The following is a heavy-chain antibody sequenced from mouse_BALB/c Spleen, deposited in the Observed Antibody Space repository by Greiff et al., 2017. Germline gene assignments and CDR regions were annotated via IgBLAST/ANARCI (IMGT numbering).Heavy chain of an antibody. D-gene: IGHD3-1*01. J-gene: IGHJ2*01. CDR2: IYPGSGST. CDR3: TRGRAARPYFDY. V-gene: IGHV1S22*01. CDR1: GYTFTSYW. Sequence: LQQPGSELVRPGASVKLSCKASGYTFTSYWMHWVKQRHGQGLEWIGNIYPGSGSTNYDEKFKSKGTLTVDTSSSTDYMHLSSLTSEDSAVYYCTRGRAARPYFDYWGQGTTLTVSS.